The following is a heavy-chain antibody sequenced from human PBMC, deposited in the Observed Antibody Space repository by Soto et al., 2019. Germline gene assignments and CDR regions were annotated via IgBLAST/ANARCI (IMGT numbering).Heavy chain of an antibody. CDR2: ISYDGSNK. CDR1: GFTFSSYA. Sequence: PGGSLRLSCAASGFTFSSYAMHWVRQAPGKGLEWVAVISYDGSNKYYADSVKGRFTISRDNSKNTLYLQMNSLRAEDTAVYYCARDTNGAAAGTWGYYYGMDVWGQGTTVTVSS. J-gene: IGHJ6*02. CDR3: ARDTNGAAAGTWGYYYGMDV. V-gene: IGHV3-30-3*01. D-gene: IGHD6-13*01.